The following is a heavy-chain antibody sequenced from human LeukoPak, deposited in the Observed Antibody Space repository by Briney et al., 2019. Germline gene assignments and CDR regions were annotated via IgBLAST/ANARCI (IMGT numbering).Heavy chain of an antibody. D-gene: IGHD6-13*01. Sequence: SETLSLTCTVSGGSISSYYWSWIRQPPGKGLEWIGYIYYSGSTNYNPSIKSRVTIPVDTTKNQSSLKLRSVTAADAAVYYCARGDDSWYERGCWFDPWGQGTLVTVSS. V-gene: IGHV4-59*01. J-gene: IGHJ5*02. CDR1: GGSISSYY. CDR3: ARGDDSWYERGCWFDP. CDR2: IYYSGST.